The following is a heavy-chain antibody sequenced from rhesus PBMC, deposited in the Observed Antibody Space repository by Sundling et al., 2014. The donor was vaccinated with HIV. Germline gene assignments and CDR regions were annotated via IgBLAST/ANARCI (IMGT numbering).Heavy chain of an antibody. CDR1: GYSITSGYY. D-gene: IGHD1-26*01. V-gene: IGHV4-99*01. CDR3: AITYNPTNFDY. CDR2: ISGSSGST. J-gene: IGHJ4*01. Sequence: QVQLQESGPGLVKPSETLSLTCAVSGYSITSGYYWDWIRQPPGKGLEYIGYISGSSGSTYYNPSLKSRVTISRDTSKNQFSLKLSSVTAADTAVYYCAITYNPTNFDYWGQGVLVTVSS.